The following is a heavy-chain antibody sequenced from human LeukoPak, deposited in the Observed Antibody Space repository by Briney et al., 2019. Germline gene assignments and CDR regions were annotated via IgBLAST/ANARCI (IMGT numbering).Heavy chain of an antibody. CDR1: GFTFSDFW. J-gene: IGHJ2*01. CDR2: INQDGTEK. CDR3: ARRYFDL. V-gene: IGHV3-7*03. Sequence: PGGSLRLSCAASGFTFSDFWMQWVRQAPGKGLEWVANINQDGTEKWCVDFVKGRFTISRDNAKNSLYLQMNSLRAEDTAVYYCARRYFDLWGRGTLVTVSS.